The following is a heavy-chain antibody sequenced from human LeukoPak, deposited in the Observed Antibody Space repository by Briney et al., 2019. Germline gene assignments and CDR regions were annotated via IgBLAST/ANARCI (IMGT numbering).Heavy chain of an antibody. V-gene: IGHV1-18*01. Sequence: GASVKVSCKASGYIFTSYGIRWVRPAPGQGLEWMGWISAYNGNTNHAQKLQGRVTMTTDTSTSTAYMELRSLRSDDTAVYYCARVRVDSGYDLWYYFDYWGQGTLVTVSS. J-gene: IGHJ4*02. D-gene: IGHD5-12*01. CDR1: GYIFTSYG. CDR2: ISAYNGNT. CDR3: ARVRVDSGYDLWYYFDY.